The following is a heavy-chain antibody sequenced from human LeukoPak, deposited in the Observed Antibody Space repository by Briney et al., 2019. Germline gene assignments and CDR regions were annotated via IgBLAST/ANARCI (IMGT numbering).Heavy chain of an antibody. D-gene: IGHD2-21*02. CDR1: GYTLTSYY. CDR3: ARDAVVTAIRNWFDP. V-gene: IGHV1-46*01. CDR2: INPSSGST. J-gene: IGHJ5*02. Sequence: ASVKVSCKASGYTLTSYYMHWVRQAPGQGLEWMGIINPSSGSTTYAQKLQGRVTMTRDTSTSTVYMELSSLRSEDTAVYYCARDAVVTAIRNWFDPWGEGTLVPVSS.